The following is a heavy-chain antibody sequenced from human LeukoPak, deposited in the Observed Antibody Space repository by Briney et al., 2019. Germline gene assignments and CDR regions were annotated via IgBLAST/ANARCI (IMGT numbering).Heavy chain of an antibody. V-gene: IGHV4-59*01. CDR2: IYYSGST. CDR3: ARDLRGSSCYDY. CDR1: GGSLRSCY. Sequence: PSETLSLTCTVSGGSLRSCYWSWIRQPPGKGLEWIGYIYYSGSTSYNPSLKSRVTISVDTSKNQFSLKLSSVTAADTALYYCARDLRGSSCYDYWGQGTLVTVSS. D-gene: IGHD2-2*01. J-gene: IGHJ4*02.